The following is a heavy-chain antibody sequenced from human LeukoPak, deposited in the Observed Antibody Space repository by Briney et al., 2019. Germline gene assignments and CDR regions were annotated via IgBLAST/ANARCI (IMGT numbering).Heavy chain of an antibody. CDR2: ISYDGSNK. Sequence: GGSLRLSCAASGFTFSSYAMHWGRQAPGKGLEWVAVISYDGSNKYYADSVKGRFTISRDNSKNTLYLQMNSLRAEDTAVYYCARAVRGTRLPPCGMDVWGQGTTVTVSS. CDR1: GFTFSSYA. J-gene: IGHJ6*02. D-gene: IGHD6-25*01. V-gene: IGHV3-30*04. CDR3: ARAVRGTRLPPCGMDV.